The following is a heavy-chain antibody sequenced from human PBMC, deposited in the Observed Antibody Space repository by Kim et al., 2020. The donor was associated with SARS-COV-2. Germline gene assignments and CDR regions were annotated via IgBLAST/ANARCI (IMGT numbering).Heavy chain of an antibody. Sequence: SETLSLTCAVYGGSFSGYYWSWIRQPPGKGLEWIGEINHSGSTNYNPSLKSRVTISVDTSKNQFSLKLSSVTAADTAVYYCASGRGSCYSGWGQGTLVTVSS. CDR2: INHSGST. CDR1: GGSFSGYY. CDR3: ASGRGSCYSG. V-gene: IGHV4-34*01. J-gene: IGHJ4*02. D-gene: IGHD2-15*01.